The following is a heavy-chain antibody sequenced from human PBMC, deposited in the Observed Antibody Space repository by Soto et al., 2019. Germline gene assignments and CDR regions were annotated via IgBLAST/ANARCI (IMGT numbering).Heavy chain of an antibody. CDR2: IYYSGST. V-gene: IGHV4-31*02. J-gene: IGHJ5*02. CDR3: ARGGPFRYCSGGSCYSLNQINWFDP. CDR1: GGSISSGGYY. Sequence: SETLSLTCTVSGGSISSGGYYWSWISQHPGKGLEWIGYIYYSGSTYYNPSLKSRVTISVDTSKNQFSLKLSSVTAADTAVYYCARGGPFRYCSGGSCYSLNQINWFDPWGQGTLVTVSS. D-gene: IGHD2-15*01.